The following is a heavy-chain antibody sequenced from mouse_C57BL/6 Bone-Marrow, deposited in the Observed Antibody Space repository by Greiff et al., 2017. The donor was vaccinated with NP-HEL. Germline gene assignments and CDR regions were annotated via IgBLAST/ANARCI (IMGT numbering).Heavy chain of an antibody. Sequence: EVKLMESGAELVKPGASVKLSCKASGYTFTEYTIHWVKQRSGQGLEWIGWIDPENGDTEYASKFQGKATITADTSSNTAYLQLSSLTSEDTAVYYCTTSTMVTTRTFAYWGQGTLVTVSA. J-gene: IGHJ3*01. CDR2: IDPENGDT. V-gene: IGHV14-4*01. CDR3: TTSTMVTTRTFAY. D-gene: IGHD2-2*01. CDR1: GYTFTEYT.